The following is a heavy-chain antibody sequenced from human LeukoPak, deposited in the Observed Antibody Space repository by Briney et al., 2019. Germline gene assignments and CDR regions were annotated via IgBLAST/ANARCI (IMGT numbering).Heavy chain of an antibody. V-gene: IGHV3-7*01. CDR2: IKQDGSEK. J-gene: IGHJ4*02. Sequence: GGSLRLSCAASGFTFSSYWMSWVRQAPGKGLEWVANIKQDGSEKYYVDSVKGRFTISRDNAKNSLYLLMNSLRAEDTAVYYCARDLISPTVTTGYYFDYWGQGTLVTVSS. D-gene: IGHD4-17*01. CDR1: GFTFSSYW. CDR3: ARDLISPTVTTGYYFDY.